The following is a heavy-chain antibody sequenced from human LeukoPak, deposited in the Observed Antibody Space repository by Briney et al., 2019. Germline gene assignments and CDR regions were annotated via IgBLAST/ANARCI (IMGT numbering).Heavy chain of an antibody. CDR1: GGSISSGGYS. Sequence: SETLSLTCAVSGGSISSGGYSWSWIRQPPGKGLEWIGYIYHSGSTYYNPSLKSRVTISVDRSKNQFSLKLSSVTAADTAVYYCAREGVPYSRTVGWFDPWGQGTLATVSS. D-gene: IGHD4-23*01. CDR3: AREGVPYSRTVGWFDP. CDR2: IYHSGST. J-gene: IGHJ5*02. V-gene: IGHV4-30-2*01.